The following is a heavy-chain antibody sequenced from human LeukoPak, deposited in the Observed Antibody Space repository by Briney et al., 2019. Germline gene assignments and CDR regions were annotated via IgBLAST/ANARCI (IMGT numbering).Heavy chain of an antibody. V-gene: IGHV3-23*01. CDR1: GFTFRDFW. J-gene: IGHJ4*02. Sequence: GGSLRLSCAASGFTFRDFWMSWMRQAPGKGLEWVSAISGSGGSTYYADSVKGRFTISRDNSKNTLYLQMNSLRAEDTAVYYCASGHDYGDLVWGQGTLVTVSS. CDR3: ASGHDYGDLV. CDR2: ISGSGGST. D-gene: IGHD4-17*01.